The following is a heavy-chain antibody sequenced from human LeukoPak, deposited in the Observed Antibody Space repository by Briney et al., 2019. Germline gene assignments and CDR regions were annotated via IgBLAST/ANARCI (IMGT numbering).Heavy chain of an antibody. Sequence: GASPRLSCAASGFTFSSYAMSWVRQAPGKGLEWVSAISGSGGSTYYADSVKGRFTISRDNSKNTLYLQMNSLRAEDTAVYYCASYGSGSYRGLDYWGQGTLVTVSS. V-gene: IGHV3-23*01. CDR2: ISGSGGST. D-gene: IGHD3-10*01. CDR3: ASYGSGSYRGLDY. CDR1: GFTFSSYA. J-gene: IGHJ4*02.